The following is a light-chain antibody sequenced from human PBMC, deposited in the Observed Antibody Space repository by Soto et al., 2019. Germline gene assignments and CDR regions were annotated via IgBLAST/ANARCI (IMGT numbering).Light chain of an antibody. CDR2: GAS. CDR3: QQYYYWPLT. V-gene: IGKV3-15*01. Sequence: EIVMTQSPATLSVSPGERVTLSCRASRSVGRSLAWYQKKAGQAPRLLIYGASTRATGTPVRFSGSGSGTKFTLTISSLQSEYFAVYYCQQYYYWPLTFGGGTKVDI. J-gene: IGKJ4*01. CDR1: RSVGRS.